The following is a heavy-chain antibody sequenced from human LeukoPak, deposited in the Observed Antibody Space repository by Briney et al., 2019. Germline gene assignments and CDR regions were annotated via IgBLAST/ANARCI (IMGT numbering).Heavy chain of an antibody. CDR3: AKDSGRYFDWLLYRFDY. Sequence: GGSLRLSCAASGFTFDDYAMHWVRQAPGKGLEWVSLISWDGGSTYYADSVKGRFTISRDNSKNSLYLQMNSLRAEDTALYYCAKDSGRYFDWLLYRFDYWGQGTLVTVSS. CDR2: ISWDGGST. D-gene: IGHD3-9*01. CDR1: GFTFDDYA. J-gene: IGHJ4*02. V-gene: IGHV3-43D*03.